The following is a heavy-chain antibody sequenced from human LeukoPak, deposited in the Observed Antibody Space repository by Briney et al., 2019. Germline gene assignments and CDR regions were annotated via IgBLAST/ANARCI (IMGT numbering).Heavy chain of an antibody. Sequence: PGGSLRLSCAASRFTFGNYGMTWVRQAPGKGLEWVSSISGSGGSTYYADSVKGRFTISRDNSKNTLYLQMNSLRAEDTAVYYCARDPYGGDAFDIWGQGTMVTVSS. V-gene: IGHV3-23*01. CDR1: RFTFGNYG. CDR2: ISGSGGST. CDR3: ARDPYGGDAFDI. D-gene: IGHD4-23*01. J-gene: IGHJ3*02.